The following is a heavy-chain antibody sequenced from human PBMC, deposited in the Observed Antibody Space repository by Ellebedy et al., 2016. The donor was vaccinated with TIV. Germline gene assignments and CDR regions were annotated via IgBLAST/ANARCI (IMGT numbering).Heavy chain of an antibody. J-gene: IGHJ4*02. V-gene: IGHV4-59*08. CDR3: ARFYHSGYDSCFDY. D-gene: IGHD5-12*01. CDR2: IYYSGST. Sequence: MPGGSLRLSCTVSGGSISSYYWSWIRQPPGKGLEWIGYIYYSGSTNYNPSLKSRVTISVETSKNQFSLKLSSVTAADTAVYYCARFYHSGYDSCFDYWGQGTLVTVSS. CDR1: GGSISSYY.